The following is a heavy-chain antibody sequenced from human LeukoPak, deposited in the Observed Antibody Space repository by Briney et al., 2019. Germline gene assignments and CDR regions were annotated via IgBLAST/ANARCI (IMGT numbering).Heavy chain of an antibody. J-gene: IGHJ4*02. CDR2: IQYDGNNK. D-gene: IGHD4-17*01. Sequence: GGSLRLSCAASGFTFSRSGMHWVRQAPGKGLEWVTFIQYDGNNKYYADSVKGRFTVSRDNSKNTLYLQMNSLRTEDTAVYYCAKRAAYYGDYDYWGQGTLVTVSS. CDR1: GFTFSRSG. CDR3: AKRAAYYGDYDY. V-gene: IGHV3-30*02.